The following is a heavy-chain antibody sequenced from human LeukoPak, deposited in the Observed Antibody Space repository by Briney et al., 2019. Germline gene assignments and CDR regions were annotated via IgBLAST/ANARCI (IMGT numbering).Heavy chain of an antibody. CDR3: ATSGELRLLEWGSVGY. V-gene: IGHV1-8*02. D-gene: IGHD3-3*01. CDR2: MNPNSGNT. J-gene: IGHJ4*02. Sequence: GASVKVSCKASGYTFINYDINWVRQATEQGLEWMGWMNPNSGNTGYAQKFQGRVTITADTSTDTASVELSSLRSDDTAVYYCATSGELRLLEWGSVGYWGQGTLVTVSS. CDR1: GYTFINYD.